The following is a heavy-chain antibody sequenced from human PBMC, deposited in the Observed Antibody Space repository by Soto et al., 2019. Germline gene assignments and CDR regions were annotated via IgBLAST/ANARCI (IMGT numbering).Heavy chain of an antibody. CDR2: IKSNTDGGTT. V-gene: IGHV3-15*01. J-gene: IGHJ4*02. D-gene: IGHD4-4*01. Sequence: EVQLVESGGGLVKPGGSLRLSCAASGFTFSNAWMSWVRQAPGKGLEWVGRIKSNTDGGTTDYAAPVKGRFTISRDDSKNTLYLQMNSLKTEDTAVYYCTTTVIGGFDYWGQGTLVTVSS. CDR3: TTTVIGGFDY. CDR1: GFTFSNAW.